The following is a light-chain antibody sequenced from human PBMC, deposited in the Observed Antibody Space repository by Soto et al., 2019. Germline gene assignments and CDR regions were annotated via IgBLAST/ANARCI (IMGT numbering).Light chain of an antibody. CDR2: WAS. J-gene: IGKJ3*01. CDR3: QQYYSSPFT. CDR1: RSVLSSSNNKNF. Sequence: DIVMTQSPDSLALSLGERATINSKSSRSVLSSSNNKNFLAWYQQKPGQPPRLLIYWASTRESGVPDRFSGSGSGTDFTLTISSLQAEHVAVYYCQQYYSSPFTFGPGTKVDIK. V-gene: IGKV4-1*01.